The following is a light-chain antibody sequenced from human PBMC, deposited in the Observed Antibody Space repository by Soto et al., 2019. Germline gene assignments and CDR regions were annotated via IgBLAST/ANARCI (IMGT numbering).Light chain of an antibody. CDR2: GAS. V-gene: IGKV3-20*01. CDR3: QQYGSSPYS. CDR1: QSVRSSY. Sequence: EIVLTQSPGTLSLSAGERATLSCRASQSVRSSYLAWYQQKPGQAPRLLIYGASSRATGIPDRFSGSGSGTDFTLTISSLEPEDFAVYYCQQYGSSPYSFGQGTKLEIK. J-gene: IGKJ2*03.